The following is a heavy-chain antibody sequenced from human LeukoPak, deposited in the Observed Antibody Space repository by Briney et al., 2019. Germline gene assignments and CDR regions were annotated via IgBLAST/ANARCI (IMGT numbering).Heavy chain of an antibody. Sequence: SSQTLSLTCAISGDSVSSNSVAWNWIRQSPSRGLEWLGRTYYRSKWYNDYAVSVKSRITINPDTSKNQFSLQLNSVTPEDTAVYYCARAQTGTTSVGRFDYWGQGTLVTVSS. CDR3: ARAQTGTTSVGRFDY. CDR1: GDSVSSNSVA. CDR2: TYYRSKWYN. D-gene: IGHD1-1*01. V-gene: IGHV6-1*01. J-gene: IGHJ4*02.